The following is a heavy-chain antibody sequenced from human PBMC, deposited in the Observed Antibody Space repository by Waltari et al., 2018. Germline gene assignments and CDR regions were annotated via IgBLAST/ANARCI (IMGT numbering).Heavy chain of an antibody. CDR2: INHSGST. CDR3: ARGSEYSYGSFYYYYYGMDV. D-gene: IGHD5-18*01. Sequence: QVQLQQWGAGLLTPSETLSLTCAVYGGSFSGSYWSWVRQPPGQGLEWIGEINHSGSTNYNPSLKSRVTISVDTSKNQFSLKLSSVTAADTAVYYCARGSEYSYGSFYYYYYGMDVWGQGTTVTVSS. V-gene: IGHV4-34*01. J-gene: IGHJ6*02. CDR1: GGSFSGSY.